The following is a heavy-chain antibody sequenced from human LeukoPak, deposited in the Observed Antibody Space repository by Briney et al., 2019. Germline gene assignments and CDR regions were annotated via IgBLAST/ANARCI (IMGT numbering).Heavy chain of an antibody. CDR1: GGSISSYY. J-gene: IGHJ5*02. CDR3: ARGYCSSTSCSHYNWFDP. D-gene: IGHD2-2*01. Sequence: PSETLSLTCTVSGGSISSYYWSWIRQPPGKGLEWIGYIYYSGSTNYNPSLKSRVTISVDTSKNQFSPKLSSVTAADTAVYYCARGYCSSTSCSHYNWFDPWGQGTLVTVSS. CDR2: IYYSGST. V-gene: IGHV4-59*01.